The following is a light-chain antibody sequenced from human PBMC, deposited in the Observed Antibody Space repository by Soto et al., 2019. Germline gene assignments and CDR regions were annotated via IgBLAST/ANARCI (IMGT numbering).Light chain of an antibody. CDR3: QQRSNWPGT. CDR1: QNVGHN. CDR2: TAS. J-gene: IGKJ5*01. Sequence: EIVLTQSPASLSLSPGETATLSCRTSQNVGHNFAWYQLKAGQSPRLLIHTASSRATGIPARFSGSGSRTDFTLTISGLEPEDIAVYYCQQRSNWPGTFGQGTRLEIK. V-gene: IGKV3-11*01.